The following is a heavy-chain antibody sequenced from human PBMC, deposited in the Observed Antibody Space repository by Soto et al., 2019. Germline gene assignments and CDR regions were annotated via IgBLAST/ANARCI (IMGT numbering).Heavy chain of an antibody. V-gene: IGHV3-33*01. J-gene: IGHJ5*02. CDR2: IWYDGSNK. CDR3: ARDLGVVVPAAISGWFDP. Sequence: GGSLRLSCAASGFTFSSYGMHWVRQAPGKGLEWVAVIWYDGSNKYYADSVKGRFTISRDNSKNTLYLQMNSLRAEDTAVYYCARDLGVVVPAAISGWFDPWGQGTLVTVSS. CDR1: GFTFSSYG. D-gene: IGHD2-2*01.